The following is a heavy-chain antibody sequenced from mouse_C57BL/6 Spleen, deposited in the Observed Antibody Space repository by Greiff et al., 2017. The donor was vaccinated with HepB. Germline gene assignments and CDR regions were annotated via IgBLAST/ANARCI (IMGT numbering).Heavy chain of an antibody. CDR3: AGGNYVRFAY. CDR2: IYPGDGDT. D-gene: IGHD2-1*01. Sequence: QVQLQQSGPELVKPGASVKISCKASGYAFSSSWMNWVKQRPGKGLEWIGRIYPGDGDTNYNGKFKGKATLTADKSSSTAYMQLSSLTSEDSAVYFCAGGNYVRFAYWGQGTLVTVSA. CDR1: GYAFSSSW. V-gene: IGHV1-82*01. J-gene: IGHJ3*01.